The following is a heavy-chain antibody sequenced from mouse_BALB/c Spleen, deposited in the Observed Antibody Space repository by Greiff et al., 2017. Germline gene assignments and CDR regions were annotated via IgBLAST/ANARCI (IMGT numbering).Heavy chain of an antibody. CDR1: GFTFSNYW. D-gene: IGHD2-14*01. CDR2: IRLKSNNYAT. Sequence: LQQSGGGLVQPGGSMKLSCVASGFTFSNYWMNWVRQSPEKGLEWVAEIRLKSNNYATHYAESVKGRFTISRDDSKSSVYLQMNNLRAEDTGIYYCTALYRYDYFDYWGQGTTLTVSS. J-gene: IGHJ2*01. V-gene: IGHV6-6*02. CDR3: TALYRYDYFDY.